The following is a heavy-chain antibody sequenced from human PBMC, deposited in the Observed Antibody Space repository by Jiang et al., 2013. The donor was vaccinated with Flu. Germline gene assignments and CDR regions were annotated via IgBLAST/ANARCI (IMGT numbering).Heavy chain of an antibody. J-gene: IGHJ6*02. Sequence: FTFSSYGMHWSGQAPGKGLEWVAVISYDGSNKYYADSVKGRFTISRDNSKNTLYLQMNSLRAEDTAVYYCARNPRRWLVSGPSHGMDVWGQGTTVTVSS. CDR2: ISYDGSNK. D-gene: IGHD6-19*01. V-gene: IGHV3-30*03. CDR1: FTFSSYG. CDR3: ARNPRRWLVSGPSHGMDV.